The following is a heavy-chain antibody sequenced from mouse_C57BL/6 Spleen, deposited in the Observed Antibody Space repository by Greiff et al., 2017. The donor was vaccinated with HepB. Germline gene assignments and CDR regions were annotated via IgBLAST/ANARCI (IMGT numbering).Heavy chain of an antibody. CDR3: ARSRRDYYAMDY. V-gene: IGHV5-17*01. D-gene: IGHD2-12*01. CDR1: GFTFSDYG. CDR2: ISSGSSTN. J-gene: IGHJ4*01. Sequence: EVKLVESGGGLVKPGGSLKLSCAASGFTFSDYGMHWVRQAPEKGLEWVAYISSGSSTNYYADTVKGRITISRDNAKNTLFLQMTSLRSEDAAMYYCARSRRDYYAMDYWGQGTSVTVSS.